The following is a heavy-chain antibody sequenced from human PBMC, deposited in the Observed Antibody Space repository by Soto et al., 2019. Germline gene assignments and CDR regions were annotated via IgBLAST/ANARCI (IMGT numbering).Heavy chain of an antibody. V-gene: IGHV4-39*01. J-gene: IGHJ6*03. Sequence: PSETLSLTCTVSGGSISSSSYYWGWIRQPPGKGLEWIGSIYYSGSTYYNPSLKSRVTISVDTSKNQFSLKLSSVTAADTAVYYCARLDFWSGYTPLKYYYMDVWGKGTTVTVSS. CDR2: IYYSGST. CDR3: ARLDFWSGYTPLKYYYMDV. CDR1: GGSISSSSYY. D-gene: IGHD3-3*01.